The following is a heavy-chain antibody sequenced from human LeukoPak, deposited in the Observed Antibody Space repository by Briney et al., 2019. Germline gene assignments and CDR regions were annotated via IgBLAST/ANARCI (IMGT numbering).Heavy chain of an antibody. Sequence: SETLSLTCTVSGYSISSGYYWDWIRQPPGKGLEWIGSIYHSGRTYYNPSLKSRVTISVDTSENQFSLKLSSVTAADTAVYYCARSNDYDGSGYYSWDYYYYMDVWGKGTTVTVSS. CDR1: GYSISSGYY. CDR2: IYHSGRT. J-gene: IGHJ6*03. V-gene: IGHV4-38-2*02. CDR3: ARSNDYDGSGYYSWDYYYYMDV. D-gene: IGHD3-22*01.